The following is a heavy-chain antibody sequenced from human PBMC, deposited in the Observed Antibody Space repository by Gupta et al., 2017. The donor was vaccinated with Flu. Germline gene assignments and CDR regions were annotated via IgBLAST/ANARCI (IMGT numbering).Heavy chain of an antibody. CDR1: GFDLQNYG. Sequence: QMVLVESGGGVVQPGTSLRLSCEASGFDLQNYGMNWVRQAPGKGLEWVALLSYDGKHEFYADSVRGRFSVSRDGPKGTLILQMNSLRNEDTAVYYCAKDRLFQSLCCPLFYYGLDVWGQGTTVTVSS. V-gene: IGHV3-30*18. CDR3: AKDRLFQSLCCPLFYYGLDV. J-gene: IGHJ6*02. D-gene: IGHD6-19*01. CDR2: LSYDGKHE.